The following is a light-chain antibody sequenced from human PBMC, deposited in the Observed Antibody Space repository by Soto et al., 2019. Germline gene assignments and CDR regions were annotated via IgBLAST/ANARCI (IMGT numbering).Light chain of an antibody. J-gene: IGLJ2*01. V-gene: IGLV1-40*01. CDR2: GHT. CDR3: QSHDDSLSGDVL. Sequence: QSVLTQPPSVSGAPGQRVTISCTGSGSNIGAGYDVQWYQQRPGAAPKLLIYGHTNRPSGVPGRFSGSTSGTSASLTISGLQAEDEADYYCQSHDDSLSGDVLFGGGTTVTVL. CDR1: GSNIGAGYD.